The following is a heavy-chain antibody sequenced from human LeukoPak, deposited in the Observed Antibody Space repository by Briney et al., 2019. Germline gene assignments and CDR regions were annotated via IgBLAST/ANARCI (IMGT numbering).Heavy chain of an antibody. CDR1: GGTFSSYA. J-gene: IGHJ4*02. V-gene: IGHV1-69*13. D-gene: IGHD2-2*01. CDR2: IIPIFGTA. CDR3: AIPRGCSSTSCSIYYFDY. Sequence: SVKVSCKASGGTFSSYAISWVRQAPGQGLEWMGGIIPIFGTANYAQKFQGRVTITADESTSTAYMELSSLRSEDTAVYYCAIPRGCSSTSCSIYYFDYWGQGTLVTVTS.